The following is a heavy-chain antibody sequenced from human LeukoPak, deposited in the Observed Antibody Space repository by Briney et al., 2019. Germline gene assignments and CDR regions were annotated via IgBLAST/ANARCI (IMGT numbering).Heavy chain of an antibody. CDR1: GGSISSYY. CDR2: IYYSGTT. CDR3: ARHFGSASRDAFDI. Sequence: SETLSLTCTVSGGSISSYYWNWIRQPPGKGLEWIGYIYYSGTTNYNPSLKSRVTISVDTPKNQFSLKLSSVTAADTAVYYCARHFGSASRDAFDIWGQGTMVTVSS. V-gene: IGHV4-59*08. D-gene: IGHD3-10*01. J-gene: IGHJ3*02.